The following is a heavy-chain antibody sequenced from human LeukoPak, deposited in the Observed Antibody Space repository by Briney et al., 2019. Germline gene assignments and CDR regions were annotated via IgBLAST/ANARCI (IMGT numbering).Heavy chain of an antibody. CDR2: ITGSGPTT. D-gene: IGHD6-19*01. CDR3: ARKIGGAVAGNWYFDL. J-gene: IGHJ2*01. CDR1: GFTLSNYA. V-gene: IGHV3-23*01. Sequence: GGSLRLSCVASGFTLSNYAMTWVRQAPGKGLEWVSAITGSGPTTFYADSVKGRFTISRDNSKNTLYLQMNSLRAEDTAVYYCARKIGGAVAGNWYFDLWGRATLVIVSS.